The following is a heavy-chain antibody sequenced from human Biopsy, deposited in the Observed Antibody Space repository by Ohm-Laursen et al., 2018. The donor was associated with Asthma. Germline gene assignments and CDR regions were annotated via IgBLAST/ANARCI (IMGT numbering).Heavy chain of an antibody. CDR1: GGTFNTYV. V-gene: IGHV1-69*01. Sequence: SSVKVSCKSLGGTFNTYVIGWVRQAPGQGLEWMGGINSVFGTTTYPQKFQDRVTITADDSTSTVFMELSSLRSEDTAVYYCARKAGSCISRTYYSLDYWGQGTLVTVSS. D-gene: IGHD1-26*01. CDR2: INSVFGTT. CDR3: ARKAGSCISRTYYSLDY. J-gene: IGHJ4*02.